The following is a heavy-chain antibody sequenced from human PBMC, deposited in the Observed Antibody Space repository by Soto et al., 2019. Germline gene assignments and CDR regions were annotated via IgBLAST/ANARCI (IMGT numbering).Heavy chain of an antibody. D-gene: IGHD2-21*02. CDR2: ISYDGSNK. Sequence: QVQLVESGGGVVQPGRSLRLSCAASGFTFSSYAMHWVRQAPGKGLEWVAVISYDGSNKYYADSVKGRFTISRDNSKNTLYLQMNSLRAEDTAVYYCARHAGLSALGAFDIWGQGTMVTVSS. CDR3: ARHAGLSALGAFDI. V-gene: IGHV3-30-3*01. J-gene: IGHJ3*02. CDR1: GFTFSSYA.